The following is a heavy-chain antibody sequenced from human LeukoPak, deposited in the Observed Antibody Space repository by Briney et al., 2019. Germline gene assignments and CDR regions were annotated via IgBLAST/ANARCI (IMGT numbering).Heavy chain of an antibody. CDR2: VFHSGTT. Sequence: SETLSLTCTVSGGSISGSRSYWGWIRQPPGKGLEWIGGVFHSGTTYYNPSLKSRLTISVDTSKNQFSLKLRSVTAADTAVYFCARRDYSGDNPVLDFWGQGTLVTVSS. CDR3: ARRDYSGDNPVLDF. V-gene: IGHV4-39*01. J-gene: IGHJ4*02. CDR1: GGSISGSRSY. D-gene: IGHD4-23*01.